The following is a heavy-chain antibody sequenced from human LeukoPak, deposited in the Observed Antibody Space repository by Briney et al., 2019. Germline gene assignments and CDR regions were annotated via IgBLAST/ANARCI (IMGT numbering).Heavy chain of an antibody. CDR1: GYTFTSYY. J-gene: IGHJ6*03. D-gene: IGHD5-24*01. V-gene: IGHV1-46*01. CDR3: ARGATFGYYYYYYMDV. CDR2: INPSGGST. Sequence: ASVKVSCKASGYTFTSYYMHWVRQAPGQGLEWMGIINPSGGSTSYAQKFQGRVTMTRDMSTGTVYMELSSLRSEDTAVYYCARGATFGYYYYYYMDVWGKGTTVTVSS.